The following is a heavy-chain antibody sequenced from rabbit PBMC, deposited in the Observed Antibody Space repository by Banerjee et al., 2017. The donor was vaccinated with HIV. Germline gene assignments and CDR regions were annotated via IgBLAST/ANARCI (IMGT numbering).Heavy chain of an antibody. J-gene: IGHJ3*01. CDR2: IDAGSSGNT. Sequence: QEQLEESGGDLVKPEGSLTLTCTASGFSFSNKYVMCWVRQAPGKGLEWIGCIDAGSSGNTNYASWAKGRFTISKTSSTTVTLQMTSLTAADTATYLCARDLAGVIGWNFGLWGQGTLVTVS. D-gene: IGHD4-1*01. V-gene: IGHV1S45*01. CDR1: GFSFSNKYV. CDR3: ARDLAGVIGWNFGL.